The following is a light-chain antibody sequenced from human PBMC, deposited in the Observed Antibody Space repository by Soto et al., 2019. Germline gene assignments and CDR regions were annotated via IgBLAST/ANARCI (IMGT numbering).Light chain of an antibody. Sequence: EIVLTQSPATLSLSPGERATLSCRASQSVSSYLAWYQQKPGQAPRLLIYDASNRATGIPARFSGSGSGADFTLTITGLEPEDFAVYYCQQFHISRTFGQGTKVDI. J-gene: IGKJ1*01. CDR1: QSVSSY. CDR3: QQFHISRT. V-gene: IGKV3-11*01. CDR2: DAS.